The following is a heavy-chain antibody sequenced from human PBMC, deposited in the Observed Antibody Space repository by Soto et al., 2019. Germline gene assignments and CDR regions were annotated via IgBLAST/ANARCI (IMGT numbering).Heavy chain of an antibody. Sequence: SVKVSCKASGFTFTSSAVQWVRQALGQRLEWIGWIVVGSGNTNYAQKFQERVTITRDMSTSTAYMELSSLRSEDTAVYYCAAESTYYYDSSGPLSLDYWGQGTLVTVSS. CDR1: GFTFTSSA. CDR3: AAESTYYYDSSGPLSLDY. J-gene: IGHJ4*02. CDR2: IVVGSGNT. D-gene: IGHD3-22*01. V-gene: IGHV1-58*01.